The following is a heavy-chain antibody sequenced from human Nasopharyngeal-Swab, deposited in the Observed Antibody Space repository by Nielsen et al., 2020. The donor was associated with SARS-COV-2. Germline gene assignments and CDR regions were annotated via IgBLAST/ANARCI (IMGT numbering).Heavy chain of an antibody. CDR2: IWYDGSNK. CDR3: ARERAKYDILTGYYPDAFDI. CDR1: GFTFSSYG. J-gene: IGHJ3*02. D-gene: IGHD3-9*01. V-gene: IGHV3-33*01. Sequence: GGSLRLSSAASGFTFSSYGMHWVRQAPGKGLEWVAVIWYDGSNKYYADSVKGRFTISRDNSKNTLYLQMNSLRAEDTAVYYCARERAKYDILTGYYPDAFDIWGQGTMVTVSS.